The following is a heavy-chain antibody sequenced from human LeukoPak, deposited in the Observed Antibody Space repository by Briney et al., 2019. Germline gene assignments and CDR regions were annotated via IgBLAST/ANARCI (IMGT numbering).Heavy chain of an antibody. CDR1: GYTFTSYD. CDR2: MNPNSGNT. V-gene: IGHV1-8*01. Sequence: PEASVKVSCKASGYTFTSYDINWVRQATGQGLEWMGWMNPNSGNTGYAQKFQGRVTMTRNTSISTAYMELSILRSEDTAVYYCARAPEWGKANYYYYMDVWGKGTTVTVSS. CDR3: ARAPEWGKANYYYYMDV. D-gene: IGHD1-26*01. J-gene: IGHJ6*03.